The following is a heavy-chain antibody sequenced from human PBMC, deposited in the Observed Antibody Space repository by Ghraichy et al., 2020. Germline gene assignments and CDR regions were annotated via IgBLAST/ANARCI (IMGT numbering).Heavy chain of an antibody. V-gene: IGHV3-43*02. CDR3: AKDWILDY. CDR2: ISGEGGST. Sequence: GGSLRLSCAASGFTFDDHAMHWVRQAPGKGLEWVSLISGEGGSTYYADSVKGRFTISSDNSKNSLYLQLNSLRTEDTAFYYCAKDWILDYWGQGTLVTVSS. J-gene: IGHJ4*02. CDR1: GFTFDDHA. D-gene: IGHD5-18*01.